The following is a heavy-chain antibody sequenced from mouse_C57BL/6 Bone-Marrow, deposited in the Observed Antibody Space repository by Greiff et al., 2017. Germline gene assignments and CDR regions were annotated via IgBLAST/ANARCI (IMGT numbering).Heavy chain of an antibody. V-gene: IGHV2-2*01. CDR3: TRTPITTVASFAV. D-gene: IGHD1-1*01. CDR1: GFSLTSYG. J-gene: IGHJ1*03. CDR2: IWSGGST. Sequence: QVQLQQSGPGLVQPSQSLSITCTVSGFSLTSYGVHWVRQSPGKGLEWLGVIWSGGSTDYNAAFITRLSNSKDNSKRQVFSKMNSLQADTTAIYYCTRTPITTVASFAVWGTGTTVTVSS.